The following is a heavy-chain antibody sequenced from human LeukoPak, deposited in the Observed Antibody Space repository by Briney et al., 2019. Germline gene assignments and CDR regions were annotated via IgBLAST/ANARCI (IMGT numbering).Heavy chain of an antibody. CDR1: GFSFSNYA. V-gene: IGHV3-23*01. D-gene: IGHD3-9*01. CDR2: ISGGGGSI. CDR3: AKCARIDWLPIDY. J-gene: IGHJ4*02. Sequence: GGSLRLSCAASGFSFSNYAMTWVRQAPGKGLEWVSGISGGGGSIYYADFVKGRFTISRDNSKNTVYLQMNSLRAEDTAVYYCAKCARIDWLPIDYWGREPWSPSPQ.